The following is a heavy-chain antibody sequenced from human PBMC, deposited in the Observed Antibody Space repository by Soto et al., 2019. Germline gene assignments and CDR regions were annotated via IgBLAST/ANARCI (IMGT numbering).Heavy chain of an antibody. Sequence: ASETLSLTCSVSGDSINNGAYYWNWIRQHPDKRLEWIGYIYYSGSTYYNPSLKSRVTISVDTSKNQFSLKLSSVTAADTAVYYCARRGSGSYSDYWGQGTLVTVSS. CDR1: GDSINNGAYY. CDR3: ARRGSGSYSDY. CDR2: IYYSGST. D-gene: IGHD3-10*01. V-gene: IGHV4-30-4*08. J-gene: IGHJ4*02.